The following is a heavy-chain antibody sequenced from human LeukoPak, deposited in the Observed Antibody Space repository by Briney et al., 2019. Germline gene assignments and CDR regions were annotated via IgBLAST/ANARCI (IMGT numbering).Heavy chain of an antibody. V-gene: IGHV6-1*01. CDR2: TYYRSRWYN. Sequence: SQTLSVTCVISGDNVSSNSGAWNWIRQSPSRGLEWLGRTYYRSRWYNDYAVSVNRRITINPDTSKNHFSLHLNSVTPEDTAVYYCAREKARVSDGWYEAYAGPFYFDSWGQGTLVTVSS. CDR3: AREKARVSDGWYEAYAGPFYFDS. CDR1: GDNVSSNSGA. D-gene: IGHD6-19*01. J-gene: IGHJ4*02.